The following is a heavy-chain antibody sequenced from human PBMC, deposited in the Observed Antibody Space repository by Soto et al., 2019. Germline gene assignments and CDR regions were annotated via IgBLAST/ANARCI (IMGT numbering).Heavy chain of an antibody. CDR3: ARGYGSVNWYFDL. CDR2: IYYSGST. V-gene: IGHV4-31*03. CDR1: GGSISSGGYY. Sequence: QVQLQESGPGLVKPSQTLSLTCTVSGGSISSGGYYWSWIRQHPGKGLEWIGYIYYSGSTYYNPSLKSRFTISVDTSKNQFSLKLSSVTAADTAVYYCARGYGSVNWYFDLWGRGTLVTVSS. J-gene: IGHJ2*01. D-gene: IGHD3-10*01.